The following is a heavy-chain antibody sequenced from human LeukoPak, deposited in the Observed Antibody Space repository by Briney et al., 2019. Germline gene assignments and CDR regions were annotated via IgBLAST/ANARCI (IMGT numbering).Heavy chain of an antibody. J-gene: IGHJ4*02. V-gene: IGHV4-34*01. D-gene: IGHD6-19*01. CDR1: GGSFSGYY. Sequence: PSETLSLTCAVYGGSFSGYYWSWIRQPPGKGLEWIGEINHSGSTNYNPSLKSRVTISVDTSKNQFSLKLSSVTAADTAVYYCARLYSSCWYCWGQGTLVTVSS. CDR3: ARLYSSCWYC. CDR2: INHSGST.